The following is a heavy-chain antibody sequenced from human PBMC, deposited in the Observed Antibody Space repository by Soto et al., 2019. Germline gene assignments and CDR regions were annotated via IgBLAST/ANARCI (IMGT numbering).Heavy chain of an antibody. J-gene: IGHJ4*02. CDR1: GFTFSSYG. CDR2: ITYDGSNK. D-gene: IGHD4-17*01. CDR3: AKSDYTLPYFDS. Sequence: QVQVVESGGGVVQPGRSLRLSCAASGFTFSSYGFHWVRQAPGKGLEWVAVITYDGSNKLFADSVRGRFTISRDNSRNTLYLHMNSLRAEDTAVYYCAKSDYTLPYFDSWGQGTLVSVSS. V-gene: IGHV3-30*18.